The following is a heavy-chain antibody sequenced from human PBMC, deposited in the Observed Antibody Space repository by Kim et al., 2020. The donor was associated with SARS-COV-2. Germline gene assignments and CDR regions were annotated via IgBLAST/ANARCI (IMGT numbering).Heavy chain of an antibody. CDR2: IWYDGSNK. Sequence: GGSLRLSCAASGFTFSSYGMHWVRQAPGKGLEWVAVIWYDGSNKYYADSVKGRFTISRDNSKNTLYLQMNSLRAEDTAVYYCARDYGSGLYPYYYYGMDVWGQGTTVTVSS. J-gene: IGHJ6*02. CDR3: ARDYGSGLYPYYYYGMDV. V-gene: IGHV3-33*08. CDR1: GFTFSSYG. D-gene: IGHD3-10*01.